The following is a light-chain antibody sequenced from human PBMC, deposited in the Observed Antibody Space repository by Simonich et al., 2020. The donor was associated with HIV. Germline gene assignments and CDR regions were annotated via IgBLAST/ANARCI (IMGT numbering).Light chain of an antibody. CDR3: QQYYSFPFT. CDR2: WAS. V-gene: IGKV4-1*01. J-gene: IGKJ3*01. CDR1: QSVLYSSNNKNY. Sequence: DIVMTQSPDSLAVSLGERATINCKSSQSVLYSSNNKNYLVWYQQKPGQPPKPLISWASTRESGVPDRFSGSGSGTDFTLTISSLQAEDVAVYYCQQYYSFPFTFGPGTKVDIK.